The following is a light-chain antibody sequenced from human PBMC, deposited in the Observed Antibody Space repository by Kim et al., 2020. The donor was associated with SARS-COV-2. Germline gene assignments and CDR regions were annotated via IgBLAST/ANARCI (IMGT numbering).Light chain of an antibody. V-gene: IGKV1-9*01. CDR1: HDISNY. Sequence: DIQLTQSPSFLSASVGDRVTITCRASHDISNYLAWYQQKPAKGPHFLIFAASTLQDGVPSRFSGSGSGTQFTLTISSLQPEDFATYYCQQVKTYPLNFGGGTKVDIK. CDR3: QQVKTYPLN. CDR2: AAS. J-gene: IGKJ4*01.